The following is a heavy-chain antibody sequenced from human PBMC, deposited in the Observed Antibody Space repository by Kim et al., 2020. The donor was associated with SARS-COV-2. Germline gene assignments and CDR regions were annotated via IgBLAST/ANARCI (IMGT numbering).Heavy chain of an antibody. CDR3: ARDLVGSGSYLSPGGFDF. D-gene: IGHD1-26*01. V-gene: IGHV3-30*07. Sequence: KGRFTISRDNSKNTLYLQMNSLRAEDTAVYYCARDLVGSGSYLSPGGFDFWGQGTLVTVSS. J-gene: IGHJ4*02.